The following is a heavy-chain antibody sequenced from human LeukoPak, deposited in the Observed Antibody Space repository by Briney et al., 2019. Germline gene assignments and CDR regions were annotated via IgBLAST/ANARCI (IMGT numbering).Heavy chain of an antibody. CDR1: GGSFSGYY. V-gene: IGHV4-34*01. J-gene: IGHJ3*02. CDR2: INHSGSI. Sequence: PSETLSLTCAVYGGSFSGYYWSWIRQPPGKGLEWIGEINHSGSINYNPSLKSRVTISVDTSKNQFSLKLSSVTAADTAVYYCARLPGYGYAHDAFDIWGQGTMVTVSS. CDR3: ARLPGYGYAHDAFDI. D-gene: IGHD5-18*01.